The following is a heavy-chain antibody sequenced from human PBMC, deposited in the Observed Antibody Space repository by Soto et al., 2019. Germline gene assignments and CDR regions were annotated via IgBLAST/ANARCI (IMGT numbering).Heavy chain of an antibody. D-gene: IGHD1-26*01. CDR1: GGSISSYY. J-gene: IGHJ6*03. CDR2: IYYSGST. CDR3: ARVSYGKKPYYYYYMDV. V-gene: IGHV4-59*01. Sequence: SETLSLTCTVSGGSISSYYWSWIRQPPGKGLEWIGYIYYSGSTNYNPSLKSRVTISVDTSKNQFSLKLSSVTAADTAVYYCARVSYGKKPYYYYYMDVWGKGTTVTVSS.